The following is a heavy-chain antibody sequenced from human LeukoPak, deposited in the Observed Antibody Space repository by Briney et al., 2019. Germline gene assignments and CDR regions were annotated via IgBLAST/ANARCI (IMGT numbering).Heavy chain of an antibody. D-gene: IGHD5-18*01. V-gene: IGHV4-34*01. CDR1: NGSFSLYY. CDR2: IDHSGDT. CDR3: ARGPPNGHSYGPFEH. Sequence: SETLSLTCAVSNGSFSLYYWAWIRQPPGKGLEWIGEIDHSGDTNYNPSLQSRLTMSVDTTKEQFSLRLNSVTAADTAIYFCARGPPNGHSYGPFEHWGQGVLVIVSS. J-gene: IGHJ4*02.